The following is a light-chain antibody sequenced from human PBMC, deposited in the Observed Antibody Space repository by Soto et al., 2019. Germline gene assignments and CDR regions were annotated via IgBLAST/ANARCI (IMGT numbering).Light chain of an antibody. J-gene: IGKJ1*01. CDR1: QSVSIY. V-gene: IGKV3-11*01. CDR3: QQRSNWPRT. CDR2: DAS. Sequence: ELVLTQSPATLSLSPGARATLSCRASQSVSIYLAWYQHKPGQAPRLLIYDASNRATDIPARFSGSGSGTDFTLTISSLEPEDCAVYYCQQRSNWPRTFGQGTKVDIK.